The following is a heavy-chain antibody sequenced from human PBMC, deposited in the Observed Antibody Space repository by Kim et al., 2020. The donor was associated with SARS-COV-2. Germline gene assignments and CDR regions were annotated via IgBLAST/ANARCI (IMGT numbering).Heavy chain of an antibody. D-gene: IGHD3-22*01. CDR3: ATPRHSGGYYYTF. V-gene: IGHV3-23*01. CDR2: ISESGGST. J-gene: IGHJ4*02. Sequence: AGSLRLSCAASGFTFSSYAMSWVRQAPGKGLEWVSGISESGGSTYYADSVKGRFSISRDNSKKTLYLQMNSLRAEDTAVYYCATPRHSGGYYYTFWGQGTLVTVSS. CDR1: GFTFSSYA.